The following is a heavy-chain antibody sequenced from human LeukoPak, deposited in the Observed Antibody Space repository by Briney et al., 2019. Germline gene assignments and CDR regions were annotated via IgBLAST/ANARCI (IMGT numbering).Heavy chain of an antibody. Sequence: SEKVDRKAYGRAFSRYAISWVRLAPGQGLEWKGGIIPIFGTANYAQKFQGRVTITADESTSTAYMELSSLRSEDTAVYYCARPVWSHSYYYGMDVWGKGTTVTVSS. CDR1: GRAFSRYA. V-gene: IGHV1-69*13. CDR3: ARPVWSHSYYYGMDV. D-gene: IGHD2-8*02. J-gene: IGHJ6*04. CDR2: IIPIFGTA.